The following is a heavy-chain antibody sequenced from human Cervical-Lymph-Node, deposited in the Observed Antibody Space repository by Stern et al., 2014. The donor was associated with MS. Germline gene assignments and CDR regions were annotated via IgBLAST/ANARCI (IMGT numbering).Heavy chain of an antibody. CDR2: NSASNGNT. CDR1: GYTFTSYG. V-gene: IGHV1-18*01. Sequence: VQLVQSGAEAKKPGASVKVYCKASGYTFTSYGISWVRQDPGQGLAWMGWNSASNGNTNYAQKHQGRVTMTTDTSTSTAYMELRSLRSDDTAVYYCARGLLGSENAFDIWGQGTMVTVSS. CDR3: ARGLLGSENAFDI. J-gene: IGHJ3*02. D-gene: IGHD2-15*01.